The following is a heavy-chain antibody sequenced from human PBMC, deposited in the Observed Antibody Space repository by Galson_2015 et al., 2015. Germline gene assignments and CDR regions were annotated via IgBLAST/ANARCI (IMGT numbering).Heavy chain of an antibody. J-gene: IGHJ5*02. Sequence: SLRLSCAASGFTFSRSAMTWVRQAAGKGLEWVSSISGSGLDWISSISGRGGATYYADSVKGRFTISRDNSKNTLYLQVSSLRADDTAVYYCLQGGLGTRFDPWGQGPLATVSS. CDR3: LQGGLGTRFDP. D-gene: IGHD2-21*01. CDR1: GFTFSRSA. CDR2: ISGSGLDWISSISGRGGAT. V-gene: IGHV3-23*01.